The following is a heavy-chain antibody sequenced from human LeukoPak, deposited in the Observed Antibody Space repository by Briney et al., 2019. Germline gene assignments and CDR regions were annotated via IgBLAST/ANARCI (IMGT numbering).Heavy chain of an antibody. CDR3: AKDYEWLRFDY. D-gene: IGHD5-12*01. Sequence: GGSLRLSCAASGFTFSSYAMHWVRQAPGKGLEWVAVISYDGSNKYYADSVKGRFTISRDNSKNTLYLQMNSLRAEDTAVYYCAKDYEWLRFDYWGQGTLVTVSS. V-gene: IGHV3-30-3*01. CDR2: ISYDGSNK. J-gene: IGHJ4*02. CDR1: GFTFSSYA.